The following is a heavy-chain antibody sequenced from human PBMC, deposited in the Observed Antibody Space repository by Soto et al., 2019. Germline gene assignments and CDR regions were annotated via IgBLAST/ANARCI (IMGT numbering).Heavy chain of an antibody. CDR1: GGTSSSYA. Sequence: SVKVSCKASGGTSSSYAISWVRQAPGQGLEWMGGIIPIFGTANYAQKFQGRVTITADESTSTAYMELTSLRSEDPAVYYRARVRHNGNHIFLDYRGQGTRVTVSS. V-gene: IGHV1-69*13. CDR3: ARVRHNGNHIFLDY. J-gene: IGHJ4*02. D-gene: IGHD1-1*01. CDR2: IIPIFGTA.